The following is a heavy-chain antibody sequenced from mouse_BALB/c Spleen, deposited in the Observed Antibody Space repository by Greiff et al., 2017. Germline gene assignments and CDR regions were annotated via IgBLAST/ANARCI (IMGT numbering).Heavy chain of an antibody. CDR1: GFTFSSYG. CDR2: INSNGGST. J-gene: IGHJ3*01. D-gene: IGHD2-1*01. CDR3: ARDENYGNPFAY. Sequence: EVQLVESGGGLVQPGGSLKLSCAASGFTFSSYGMSWVRQTPDKRLELVATINSNGGSTYYPDSVKGRFTISRDNAKNTLYLQMSSLKSEDTAMYYCARDENYGNPFAYWGQGTLVTVSA. V-gene: IGHV5-6-3*01.